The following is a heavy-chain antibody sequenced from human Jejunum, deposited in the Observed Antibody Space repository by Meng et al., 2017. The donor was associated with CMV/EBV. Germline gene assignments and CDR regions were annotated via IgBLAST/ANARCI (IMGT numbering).Heavy chain of an antibody. J-gene: IGHJ4*02. CDR3: AHRRGGSNWHDGYFDY. CDR2: IYCDNNN. Sequence: FSLPTYGVGVGCLPQPHGKALESLTHIYCDNNNRYSPSLSSSITITKDTSKTQVVLTMTDMDPVDTATYYCAHRRGGSNWHDGYFDYWGQGTLVTVSS. V-gene: IGHV2-5*02. CDR1: FSLPTYGVG. D-gene: IGHD1-1*01.